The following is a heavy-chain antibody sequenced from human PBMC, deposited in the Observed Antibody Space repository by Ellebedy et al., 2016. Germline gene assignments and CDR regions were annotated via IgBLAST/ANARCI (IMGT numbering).Heavy chain of an antibody. Sequence: ASVKVSXKASGYTFTSYYMHWVRQAPGQGLEWMGIINPSGGSTSYAQKFQGRVTMTRDTSTSTVYMELSSLRSEDTAVYYCARGVSGGSSWYVGLYYFDYWGQGTLVTVSS. V-gene: IGHV1-46*03. CDR1: GYTFTSYY. CDR2: INPSGGST. D-gene: IGHD6-13*01. J-gene: IGHJ4*02. CDR3: ARGVSGGSSWYVGLYYFDY.